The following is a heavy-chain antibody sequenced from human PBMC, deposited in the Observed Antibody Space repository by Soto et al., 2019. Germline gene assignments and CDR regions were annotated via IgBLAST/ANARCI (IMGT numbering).Heavy chain of an antibody. D-gene: IGHD3-16*01. V-gene: IGHV3-23*01. CDR1: GFTFNENA. CDR3: AKNRDYDYDAFDV. Sequence: CVPLRLSCAGAGFTFNENAMSWIRQAPGKGLEWVSGITGNSAFTYYADSVKGRFIISRDNSKNTLYLQINTLRVEDTAVYYCAKNRDYDYDAFDVWGQGTVVTVS. CDR2: ITGNSAFT. J-gene: IGHJ3*01.